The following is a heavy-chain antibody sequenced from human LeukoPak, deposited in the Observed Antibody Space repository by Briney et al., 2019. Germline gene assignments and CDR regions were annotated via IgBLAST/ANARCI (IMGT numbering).Heavy chain of an antibody. D-gene: IGHD3-22*01. CDR3: AKLCVDSSGYYYVQDAFDI. J-gene: IGHJ3*02. V-gene: IGHV3-30*18. CDR2: ISYDGSYQ. CDR1: GFTFSSYA. Sequence: TGGSLRLSCAASGFTFSSYAMHWVRQAPGKGLEWVTVISYDGSYQYYADSVKGRFTISRDNSKNTLYLQMNSLRAEDTAVYYCAKLCVDSSGYYYVQDAFDIWGQGTMVTVSS.